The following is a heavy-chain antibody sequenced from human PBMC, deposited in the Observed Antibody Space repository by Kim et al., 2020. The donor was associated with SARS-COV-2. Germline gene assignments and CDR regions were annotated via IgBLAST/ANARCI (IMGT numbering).Heavy chain of an antibody. CDR3: AKDMRSSWSGYIPPYHY. Sequence: GGSLRLSCAVSGFTFDDYAMHWVRQAPGKGLEWVSGISWNSGSIGYADSVKGRFTISRDNAKNSLYLQMNSLRAEDTALYYCAKDMRSSWSGYIPPYHY. J-gene: IGHJ6*01. V-gene: IGHV3-9*01. CDR1: GFTFDDYA. CDR2: ISWNSGSI. D-gene: IGHD3-3*01.